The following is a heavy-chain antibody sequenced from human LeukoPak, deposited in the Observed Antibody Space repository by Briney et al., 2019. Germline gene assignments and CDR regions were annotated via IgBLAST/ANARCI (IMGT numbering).Heavy chain of an antibody. J-gene: IGHJ5*02. CDR1: GFTFNNAW. CDR2: SKSKTYGGTT. CDR3: TRDHFA. V-gene: IGHV3-15*01. D-gene: IGHD2/OR15-2a*01. Sequence: GGSLRLSCAASGFTFNNAWKSWVCQAQETGLERNSRSKSKTYGGTTEYAAPVKGRFTISRDDSESTLFLQMDSLTSEDTAVYYCTRDHFAWGQGTLVTVSS.